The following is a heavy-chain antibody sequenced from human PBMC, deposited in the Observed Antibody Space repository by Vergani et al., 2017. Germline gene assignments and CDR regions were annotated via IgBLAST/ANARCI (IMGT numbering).Heavy chain of an antibody. D-gene: IGHD3-10*01. CDR2: ISSSGSTI. Sequence: EVQLVESGGGLVQPGRSLRLSCAASGFTFDDYAMHWVRQAPGKGLEWVSYISSSGSTIYYADSVKGRFTISRDNAKNSLYLQMNSLRAEDTAVYYCARDGGGITMVRGVINFDYWGQGTLVTVSS. J-gene: IGHJ4*02. CDR3: ARDGGGITMVRGVINFDY. V-gene: IGHV3-48*03. CDR1: GFTFDDYA.